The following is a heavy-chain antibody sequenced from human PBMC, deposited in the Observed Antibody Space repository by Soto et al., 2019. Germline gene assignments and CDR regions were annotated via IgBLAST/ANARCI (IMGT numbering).Heavy chain of an antibody. D-gene: IGHD6-13*01. Sequence: QVQLVQSRAEVKKPGASVKVSCKASGYTFTSYGISWVRQAPGQGPEWMGRISTYNGNTNYVQKLQGRVTMTTDTSTNTAYMELRSLRYDDTAVYYCARDPGYSTTWHQAFDIWGQGTMVTVSS. J-gene: IGHJ3*02. CDR3: ARDPGYSTTWHQAFDI. V-gene: IGHV1-18*01. CDR2: ISTYNGNT. CDR1: GYTFTSYG.